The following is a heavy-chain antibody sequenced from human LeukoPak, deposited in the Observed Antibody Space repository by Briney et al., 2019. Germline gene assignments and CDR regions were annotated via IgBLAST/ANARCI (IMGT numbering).Heavy chain of an antibody. Sequence: GGSLRLSCAASGFTFSTYWMHWVRQAPGKGLVWVSHINVDGSSATYADSVKGRFTISRDNAKNTLYLHMNSLRAEDTAVYYCARATRIYSSGWYYSFDYWGQGTLVTVSS. CDR1: GFTFSTYW. D-gene: IGHD6-19*01. V-gene: IGHV3-74*01. J-gene: IGHJ4*02. CDR2: INVDGSSA. CDR3: ARATRIYSSGWYYSFDY.